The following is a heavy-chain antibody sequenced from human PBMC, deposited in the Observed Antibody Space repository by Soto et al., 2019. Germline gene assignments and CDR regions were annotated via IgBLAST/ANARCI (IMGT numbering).Heavy chain of an antibody. CDR2: IGAGRGNR. D-gene: IGHD3-10*01. CDR3: ARGSEGSSSLLAAEYSGMDV. Sequence: ALVKAPSKASGDRSVIYASHWACQATEQSLEWMGGIGAGRGNRRFSQKFQRRVTITKYTPASTVYMELISLRCEDTAVYYCARGSEGSSSLLAAEYSGMDVWGQGTTVTVSS. J-gene: IGHJ6*02. CDR1: GDRSVIYA. V-gene: IGHV1-3*01.